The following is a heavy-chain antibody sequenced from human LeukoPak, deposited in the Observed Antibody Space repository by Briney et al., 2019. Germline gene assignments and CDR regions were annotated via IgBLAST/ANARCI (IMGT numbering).Heavy chain of an antibody. V-gene: IGHV3-73*01. CDR2: IRSTANGYAT. Sequence: GGSLRLSCAASGFTFSGSALHWVRQASGKGLEWVGRIRSTANGYATAYAASVKGRFTISRDDSKNTAYLQMDSLKTEDTAVYHCTGNYYGSGSYADFDYWGQGTLVTVSS. CDR3: TGNYYGSGSYADFDY. D-gene: IGHD3-10*01. CDR1: GFTFSGSA. J-gene: IGHJ4*02.